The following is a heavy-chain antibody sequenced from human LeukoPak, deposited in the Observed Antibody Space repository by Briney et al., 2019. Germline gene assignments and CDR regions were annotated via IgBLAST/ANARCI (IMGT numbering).Heavy chain of an antibody. CDR1: GGSISSSSYY. J-gene: IGHJ5*02. CDR2: IYYSGST. D-gene: IGHD2-15*01. CDR3: GVVVAATPGNNWFDP. Sequence: SETLSLTCTVSGGSISSSSYYWGWIRQPPGKGLEWIGSIYYSGSTYYNPSLKSRVTISVDTPKNQFSLKLSSVTAADTAVYYCGVVVAATPGNNWFDPWGQGTLVTVSS. V-gene: IGHV4-39*07.